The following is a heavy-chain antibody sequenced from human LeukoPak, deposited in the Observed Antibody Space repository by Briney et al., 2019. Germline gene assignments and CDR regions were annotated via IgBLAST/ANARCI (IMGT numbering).Heavy chain of an antibody. V-gene: IGHV4-61*02. CDR2: IYTSGST. Sequence: SETLSLTCTVSGGSISSGSYYWSWIRQPAGKGLEWIGRIYTSGSTNYNPSLKSRVAISVDTSKNQFSLKLSSVTAADTAVYFCARGPYSYDSSGAFDIWGQGTMVTVSS. CDR3: ARGPYSYDSSGAFDI. CDR1: GGSISSGSYY. J-gene: IGHJ3*02. D-gene: IGHD3-22*01.